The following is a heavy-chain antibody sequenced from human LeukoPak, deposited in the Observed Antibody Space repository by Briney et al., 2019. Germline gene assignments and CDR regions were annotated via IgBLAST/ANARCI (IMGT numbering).Heavy chain of an antibody. V-gene: IGHV3-48*03. Sequence: GGSLRLSCVTSRFTFSNHEMNWVRQAPGKGLEWVAYTSRGGSDISYADSAKGRFTISSDIASNTLYLQMNSLRVEDTAVYFCVRARLIRLENFFDYWGQGTLVTVSS. J-gene: IGHJ4*02. CDR1: RFTFSNHE. CDR3: VRARLIRLENFFDY. CDR2: TSRGGSDI. D-gene: IGHD2-21*01.